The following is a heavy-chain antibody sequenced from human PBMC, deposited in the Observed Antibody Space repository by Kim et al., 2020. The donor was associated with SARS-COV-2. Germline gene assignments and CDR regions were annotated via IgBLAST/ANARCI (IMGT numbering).Heavy chain of an antibody. CDR2: IYYSGST. D-gene: IGHD1-20*01. CDR1: GGSISSSSYY. J-gene: IGHJ4*02. Sequence: SETLSLTCTVSGGSISSSSYYWGWIRQPPGKGLEWIGSIYYSGSTYYNPSLKSRVTISVDTSKNQFTLKLSSVTAADTAVYYCAGYNWNDVPYWGQGTLVTVSS. CDR3: AGYNWNDVPY. V-gene: IGHV4-39*01.